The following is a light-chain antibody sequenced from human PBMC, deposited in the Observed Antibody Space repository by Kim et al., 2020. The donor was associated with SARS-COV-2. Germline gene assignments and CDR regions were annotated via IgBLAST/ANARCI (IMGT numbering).Light chain of an antibody. CDR1: QTVSSSF. Sequence: EIVLTQSPGTLSLSPGERVTLSCRASQTVSSSFLAWYQQKPGQAPRLLIYGASGRATGIPDRFSGSGSGTDFTLTISRLEPEDFAVYYCQQYGNSPITVGQGTRLEIK. CDR2: GAS. J-gene: IGKJ5*01. CDR3: QQYGNSPIT. V-gene: IGKV3-20*01.